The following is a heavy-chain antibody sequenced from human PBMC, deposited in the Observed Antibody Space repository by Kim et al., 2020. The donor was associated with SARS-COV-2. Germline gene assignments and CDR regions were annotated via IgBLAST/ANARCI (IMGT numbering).Heavy chain of an antibody. CDR2: IYYSGST. V-gene: IGHV4-61*01. CDR1: GGSVSSGSYY. D-gene: IGHD3-22*01. CDR3: ARIPAPDYYDSSGYYDY. J-gene: IGHJ4*02. Sequence: SETLSLTCTVSGGSVSSGSYYWSWIRQPPGKGLEWIGYIYYSGSTNYNPSLKSRVTISVDTSKNQFSLKLSSVTAADTAVYYCARIPAPDYYDSSGYYDYWGQGTLVTVSS.